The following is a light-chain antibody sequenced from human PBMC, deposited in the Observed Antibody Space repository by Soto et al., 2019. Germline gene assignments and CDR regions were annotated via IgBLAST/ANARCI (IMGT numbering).Light chain of an antibody. CDR3: QKYNSASLT. J-gene: IGKJ4*01. CDR2: AAS. Sequence: DIQMTQSPSSLSASVGDRVTITCRASQAISNYLAWYQQRPGGIPKLLIYAASTLQSGVPSRFSGSGSATDFTLTINNLQPEDVATYYCQKYNSASLTFGGGTKVDIK. V-gene: IGKV1-27*01. CDR1: QAISNY.